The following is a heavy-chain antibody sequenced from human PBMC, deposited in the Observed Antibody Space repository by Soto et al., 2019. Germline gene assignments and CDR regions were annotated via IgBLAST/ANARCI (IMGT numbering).Heavy chain of an antibody. CDR1: GYTFTDYG. D-gene: IGHD2-15*01. J-gene: IGHJ6*02. CDR2: IIAYNGNR. Sequence: QAQLVQSGAELKKPGASVRVSCKASGYTFTDYGITWVRQAPGQGLEWMGWIIAYNGNRNCALKLQGRVTMTTDTSSSTAYMELRSLRSDDTAVYYCARDGIFPDPYYGLDVWGQGTTVTVSS. V-gene: IGHV1-18*01. CDR3: ARDGIFPDPYYGLDV.